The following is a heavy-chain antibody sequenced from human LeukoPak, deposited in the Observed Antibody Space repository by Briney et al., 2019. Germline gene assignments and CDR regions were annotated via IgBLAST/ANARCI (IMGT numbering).Heavy chain of an antibody. CDR1: GGSITSDH. D-gene: IGHD3-22*01. J-gene: IGHJ4*02. CDR2: IYYSGST. CDR3: ARHYYDSSGYIRAFDY. V-gene: IGHV4-59*01. Sequence: PSETLSLTCTVSGGSITSDHWNWIRQPPGKGLEWIGCIYYSGSTNYNPSLKSRDTISVDTSKNQFYLKLSSVTAADTAVYYCARHYYDSSGYIRAFDYWGQGTLVTVSS.